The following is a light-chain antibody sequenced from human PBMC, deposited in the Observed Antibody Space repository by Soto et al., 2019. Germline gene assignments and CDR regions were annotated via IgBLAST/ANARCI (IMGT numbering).Light chain of an antibody. CDR2: KSS. J-gene: IGKJ1*01. V-gene: IGKV1-5*03. CDR1: QSISHW. Sequence: DIQMTLSPSTLSASVGDRVTITCRASQSISHWLAWYQQKPGKAPKLLIYKSSTLQSGVPSRFSGSRSGTEFTLTISSLQTDDFATYYCQQYTSFSWTFGQGTKVDI. CDR3: QQYTSFSWT.